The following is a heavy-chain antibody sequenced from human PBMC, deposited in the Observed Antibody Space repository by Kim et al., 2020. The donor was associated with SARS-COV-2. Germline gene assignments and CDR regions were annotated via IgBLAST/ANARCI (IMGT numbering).Heavy chain of an antibody. J-gene: IGHJ5*01. V-gene: IGHV3-21*01. CDR2: ISGDGTDI. CDR3: SRDMVPRTIYHRT. CDR1: GFTFSGYT. D-gene: IGHD3-10*01. Sequence: GGSLRLSCAASGFTFSGYTMSWVRHAPGKGLEWVASISGDGTDIYNADSVHGRFTISSDNSKNSVFLQLMSLRAENTAIYYCSRDMVPRTIYHRTWG.